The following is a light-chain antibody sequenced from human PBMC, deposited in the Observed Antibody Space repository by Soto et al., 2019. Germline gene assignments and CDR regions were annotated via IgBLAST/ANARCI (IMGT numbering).Light chain of an antibody. V-gene: IGKV1-33*01. CDR1: QDISNY. CDR2: DSS. Sequence: DIQMTQSPSSLSASVGDRVTLTCQASQDISNYLNWYQQKPGQAPKLLIYDSSALETGVPSRFSGSGSATDFTLTISSLQPEDFAKYYCQQYDDLPLTFGGGTKVDIK. J-gene: IGKJ4*01. CDR3: QQYDDLPLT.